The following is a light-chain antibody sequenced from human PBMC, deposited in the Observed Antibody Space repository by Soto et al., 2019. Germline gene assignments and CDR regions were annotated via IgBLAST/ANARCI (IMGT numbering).Light chain of an antibody. CDR2: GAS. J-gene: IGKJ1*01. CDR3: QQYGSSRT. V-gene: IGKV3-20*01. Sequence: EIVLTQSPGTLSLSPGERATLSCRASQSVSSSYLAWYQQKPGQAPRLLIYGASSRATGIPDRFSGSGSGTDFTLTISRLEPEDFAVYYCQQYGSSRTFXQGTKPDIK. CDR1: QSVSSSY.